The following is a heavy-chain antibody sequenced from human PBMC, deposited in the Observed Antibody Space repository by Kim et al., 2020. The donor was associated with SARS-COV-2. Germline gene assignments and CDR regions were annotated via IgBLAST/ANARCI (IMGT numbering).Heavy chain of an antibody. Sequence: GGSLRLSCAASGFSFKDYTMNWVRQAPGKGLDWVASISSSSYYIFYSDSVRGRFTISRDNAERTLYLHMNSLRGEDTGVYYCATPNGGFPSSYDFWSSEGGWGQGALVTVSS. CDR2: ISSSSYYI. J-gene: IGHJ4*02. V-gene: IGHV3-21*01. CDR3: ATPNGGFPSSYDFWSSEGG. CDR1: GFSFKDYT. D-gene: IGHD3-3*01.